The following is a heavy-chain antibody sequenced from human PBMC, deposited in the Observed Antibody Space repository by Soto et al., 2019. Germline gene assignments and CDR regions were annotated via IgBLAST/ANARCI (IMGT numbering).Heavy chain of an antibody. V-gene: IGHV4-39*01. Sequence: QLQLQESGPGLVKPSETLSLTCTVSGGSISSSSFYWGWIRQPPGKGLEWIGSIYYSGSTYYNPSLHSRFPIPVDTSKNHVSLSLSSVTAAVTAVYYCARQSGSWYVAYWGQGTLVTVSS. CDR3: ARQSGSWYVAY. D-gene: IGHD6-13*01. CDR1: GGSISSSSFY. J-gene: IGHJ4*02. CDR2: IYYSGST.